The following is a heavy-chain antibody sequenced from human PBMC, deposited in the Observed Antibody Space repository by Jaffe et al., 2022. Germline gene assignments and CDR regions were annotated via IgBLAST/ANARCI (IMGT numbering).Heavy chain of an antibody. CDR1: GDSVSSNSAA. CDR2: TYYRSKWYN. Sequence: QVQLQQSGPGLVKPSQTLSLTCAISGDSVSSNSAAWNWIRQSPSRGLEWLGRTYYRSKWYNDYAVSVKSRITINPDTSKNQFSLQLNSVTPEDTAVYYCARASCDYDFWSGYYKYYYYYYMDVWGKGTTVTVSS. V-gene: IGHV6-1*01. J-gene: IGHJ6*03. D-gene: IGHD3-3*01. CDR3: ARASCDYDFWSGYYKYYYYYYMDV.